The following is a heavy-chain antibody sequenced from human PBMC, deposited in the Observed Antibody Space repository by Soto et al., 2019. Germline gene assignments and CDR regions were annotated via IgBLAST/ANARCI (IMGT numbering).Heavy chain of an antibody. CDR1: SGSISSSNW. J-gene: IGHJ2*01. D-gene: IGHD2-15*01. CDR2: NYHSGST. CDR3: ARYCSGGSGYLGDPGFDL. Sequence: QVQLQESGPGLVKPSGTLSLTCAVSSGSISSSNWWSWVRQPPGKGLEWIGENYHSGSTNYNPSLKSLDTISVNKTKTQSTLKLSSATAADTAVYYCARYCSGGSGYLGDPGFDLWGRGTLVTVSS. V-gene: IGHV4-4*02.